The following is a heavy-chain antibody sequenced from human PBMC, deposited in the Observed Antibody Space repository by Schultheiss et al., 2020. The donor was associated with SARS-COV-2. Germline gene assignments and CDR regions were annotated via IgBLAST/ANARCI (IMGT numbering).Heavy chain of an antibody. D-gene: IGHD5-24*01. V-gene: IGHV4-61*02. J-gene: IGHJ4*02. CDR2: IYTSGST. Sequence: SETLSLTCTVSGGSISSGAYYWSWIRQPAGKGLEWIGRIYTSGSTNYNPSLKSRVTMSVDTSKNQFSLKLSSVTAADTAVYYCARDRPRDGYFDYWGQGTLVTVSS. CDR1: GGSISSGAYY. CDR3: ARDRPRDGYFDY.